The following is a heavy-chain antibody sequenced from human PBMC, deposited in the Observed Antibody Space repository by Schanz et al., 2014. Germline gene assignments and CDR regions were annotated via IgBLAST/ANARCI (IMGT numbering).Heavy chain of an antibody. CDR2: ISYDGSKK. D-gene: IGHD1-26*01. Sequence: QVQLVESGGGVVQPGRSLRLSCAASGFTFSSYGMHWVRQAPGKGLEWVGVISYDGSKKSYADSVKGRFTISRDNSKNTLFLQMNSLRAEDTAVYYCARDHTTESYYSAGPPIDYWGQGTLLTVSS. CDR3: ARDHTTESYYSAGPPIDY. CDR1: GFTFSSYG. V-gene: IGHV3-33*01. J-gene: IGHJ4*02.